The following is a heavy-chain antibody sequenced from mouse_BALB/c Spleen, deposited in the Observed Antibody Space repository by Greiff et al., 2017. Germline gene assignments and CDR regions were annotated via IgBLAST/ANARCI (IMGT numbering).Heavy chain of an antibody. V-gene: IGHV1-9*01. Sequence: QVQLQQSGAELMKPGASVKISCKATGYTFSSYWIEWVKQRPGHGLEWIGEILPGSGSTNYNEKFKGKATFTADTSSNTAYMQLSSLTSEDSAVYYCARKGNVRGHAMDYWGQGTSVTVSS. D-gene: IGHD2-1*01. CDR1: GYTFSSYW. CDR3: ARKGNVRGHAMDY. CDR2: ILPGSGST. J-gene: IGHJ4*01.